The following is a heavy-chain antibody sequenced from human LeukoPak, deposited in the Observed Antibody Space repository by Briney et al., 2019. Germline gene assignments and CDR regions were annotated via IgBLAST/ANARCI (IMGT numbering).Heavy chain of an antibody. CDR2: IIPIFGTA. D-gene: IGHD2-8*01. J-gene: IGHJ4*02. V-gene: IGHV1-69*13. Sequence: SVKVSCKASGGTFSSYAISWVRQAPGQGLEWMGGIIPIFGTANYAQKFQGRVTITADESTSTAYMELSSLRSEDTAVYYCASEGYCTNGVCYPRGDYWGQGTLVTVSS. CDR3: ASEGYCTNGVCYPRGDY. CDR1: GGTFSSYA.